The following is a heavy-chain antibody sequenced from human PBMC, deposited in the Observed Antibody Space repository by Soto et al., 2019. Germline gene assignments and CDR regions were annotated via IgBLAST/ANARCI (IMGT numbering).Heavy chain of an antibody. CDR2: VYYSGST. CDR3: ASQRIAAAGTWFDY. CDR1: GDSISNYD. Sequence: SETLSVTCPVSGDSISNYDLSWIRQTPGKGLEWIAYVYYSGSTNYNPSLKSRVTISVATSMNQFSLKLSSVTAADTAVYYCASQRIAAAGTWFDYWGQGTLVTVSS. D-gene: IGHD6-13*01. V-gene: IGHV4-59*01. J-gene: IGHJ4*02.